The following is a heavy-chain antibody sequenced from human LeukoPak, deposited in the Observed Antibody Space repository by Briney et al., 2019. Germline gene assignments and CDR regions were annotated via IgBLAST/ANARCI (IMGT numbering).Heavy chain of an antibody. J-gene: IGHJ5*02. CDR3: ARAGYCTNGVCPQHWFDP. V-gene: IGHV1-46*01. Sequence: ASVKVSCKASGYTFTSYYMHWVRQPPGQGLEWMGIINPSGGSTSYAQKFQGRVTMTRDTSTSTVYMELSSLRSEDTAVYYCARAGYCTNGVCPQHWFDPWGQGTLVTVSS. CDR1: GYTFTSYY. CDR2: INPSGGST. D-gene: IGHD2-8*01.